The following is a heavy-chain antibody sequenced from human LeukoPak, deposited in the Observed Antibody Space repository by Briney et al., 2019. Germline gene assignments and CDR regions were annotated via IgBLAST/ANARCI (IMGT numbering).Heavy chain of an antibody. J-gene: IGHJ4*02. CDR3: AKSDDSSGYYYGIVY. CDR2: ISGSGGGT. CDR1: GFTFSSYA. Sequence: PGGSLRLSCAASGFTFSSYAMNWVRQAPGKGLEWVSAISGSGGGTYYADSVKGRFTISRDNSKNTLYLQMNSLRAEDTAVYNCAKSDDSSGYYYGIVYWGQGTLVTVSS. D-gene: IGHD3-22*01. V-gene: IGHV3-23*01.